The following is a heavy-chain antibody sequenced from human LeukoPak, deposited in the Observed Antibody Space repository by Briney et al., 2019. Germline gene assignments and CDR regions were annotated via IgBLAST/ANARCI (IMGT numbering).Heavy chain of an antibody. CDR2: IYYRGRT. CDR1: GGSISSDNYY. CDR3: ARLGDCARASCDWDY. D-gene: IGHD2-15*01. Sequence: SETLSLTCTVSGGSISSDNYYWGYIRQPPGKGLEWIGVIYYRGRTYYNPSLKSRVTISVDASKNQFSLRLSSVTAADTAVYYCARLGDCARASCDWDYWGQGALVTVSS. V-gene: IGHV4-39*01. J-gene: IGHJ4*02.